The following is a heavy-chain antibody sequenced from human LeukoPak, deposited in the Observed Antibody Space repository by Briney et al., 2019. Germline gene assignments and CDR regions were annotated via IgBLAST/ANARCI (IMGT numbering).Heavy chain of an antibody. CDR3: AKDLLAAYYYGSGSYL. Sequence: PGGSLRLSCAASGFTFSSYAMSWVRQAPGKGLEWVSAISGSGGSTYYADSVKGRFTISRDNSKNTLYLQMNSLRAEDTAVYYCAKDLLAAYYYGSGSYLWGQGTLVTVSS. J-gene: IGHJ4*02. CDR1: GFTFSSYA. CDR2: ISGSGGST. V-gene: IGHV3-23*01. D-gene: IGHD3-10*01.